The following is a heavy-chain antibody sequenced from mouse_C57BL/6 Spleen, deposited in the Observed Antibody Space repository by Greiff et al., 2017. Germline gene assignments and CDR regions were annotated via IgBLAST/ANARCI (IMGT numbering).Heavy chain of an antibody. CDR1: GYTFTSYW. Sequence: QVQLKHPGAELVKPGASVKLSCKASGYTFTSYWMHWVKQRPGQGLEWIGMIHPNSGSTNYNEKFKSKATLTVDKSSSTAYMQLSSLTSEDSAVYYCARHYYGALDYWGQGTSVTVSS. CDR2: IHPNSGST. CDR3: ARHYYGALDY. D-gene: IGHD1-2*01. V-gene: IGHV1-64*01. J-gene: IGHJ4*01.